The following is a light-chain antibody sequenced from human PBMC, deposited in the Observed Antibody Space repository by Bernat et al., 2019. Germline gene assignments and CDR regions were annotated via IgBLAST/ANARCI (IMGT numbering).Light chain of an antibody. CDR3: QQSYSNPRT. J-gene: IGKJ1*01. Sequence: DIQMTQSPSSLSASVGDRVTITCRASQSISSYLNRYQQKPGKAPKFLIYPASSFQSGVPSRFSGSGSGTEFTLTISSLQPEDFATDYCQQSYSNPRTFGQWNKVESK. CDR2: PAS. CDR1: QSISSY. V-gene: IGKV1-39*01.